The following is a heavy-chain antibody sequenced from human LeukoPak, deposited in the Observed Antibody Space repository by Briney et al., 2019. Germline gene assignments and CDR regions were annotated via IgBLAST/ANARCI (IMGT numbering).Heavy chain of an antibody. CDR3: ARGPPRGKYYYMDV. V-gene: IGHV3-13*01. CDR1: GFTFSSFD. Sequence: RGSLRLSCAASGFTFSSFDMHWVRQPTGQGLEWASTIGTASDTYYPGSVEGRFTLSRDNAKNSLYLQMNSLTAGDTAVYYCARGPPRGKYYYMDVWGKGTTVTVSS. J-gene: IGHJ6*03. D-gene: IGHD1-1*01. CDR2: IGTASDT.